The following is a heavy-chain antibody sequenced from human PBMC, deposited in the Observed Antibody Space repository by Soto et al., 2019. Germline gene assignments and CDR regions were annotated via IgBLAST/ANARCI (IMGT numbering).Heavy chain of an antibody. CDR1: GFTFTSSA. V-gene: IGHV1-58*01. Sequence: SVKVSCNASGFTFTSSAFQWVRQARGQRLEWMGWIAVGSGYTNYAQRFQDRVTLTRDMSTATTYMELSRLTSEDTAIYYCAADATAWQQMVPSDYWGQGTLVTVSS. CDR2: IAVGSGYT. D-gene: IGHD2-8*01. CDR3: AADATAWQQMVPSDY. J-gene: IGHJ4*02.